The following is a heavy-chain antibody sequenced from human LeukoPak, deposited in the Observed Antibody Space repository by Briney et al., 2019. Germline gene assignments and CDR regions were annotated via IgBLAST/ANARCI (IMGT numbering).Heavy chain of an antibody. Sequence: GGSLRLSCVTSGFTFNSYWMTWVRQAPGKGLEWVSSISSSSSYIYYADSVKGRFTISRDNAKNSLYLQMNSLRAEDTAVYYCARDLGMVGSSWDFDYWGQGTLVTVSS. CDR3: ARDLGMVGSSWDFDY. CDR2: ISSSSSYI. V-gene: IGHV3-21*01. J-gene: IGHJ4*02. D-gene: IGHD6-13*01. CDR1: GFTFNSYW.